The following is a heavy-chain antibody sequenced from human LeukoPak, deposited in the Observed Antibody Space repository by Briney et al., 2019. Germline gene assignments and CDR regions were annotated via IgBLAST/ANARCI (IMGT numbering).Heavy chain of an antibody. CDR2: IKQDGSEK. CDR3: AKDYATVTTYYYGMDV. CDR1: GFTFSSYW. J-gene: IGHJ6*04. Sequence: GGSLRLSCAASGFTFSSYWMSWVRQAPGKGLEWVANIKQDGSEKYYVDSVKGRFTISRDNAKNSLYLQMNSLRAEDTAVYYCAKDYATVTTYYYGMDVWGKGTTVTVSS. V-gene: IGHV3-7*04. D-gene: IGHD4-17*01.